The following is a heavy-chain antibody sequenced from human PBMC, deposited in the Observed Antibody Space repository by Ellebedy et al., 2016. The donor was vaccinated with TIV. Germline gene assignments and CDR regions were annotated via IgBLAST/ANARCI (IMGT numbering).Heavy chain of an antibody. D-gene: IGHD1-26*01. CDR1: GYIFRRFG. V-gene: IGHV1-18*01. Sequence: ASVKVSCKTCGYIFRRFGVSWVRQAPGQGLEWVGWVNGDNGNTHYPQKFQGRVTMTLDTTTNTAFLEMRSLTFDDTAMYYCLRDWGASRVIADLWGQGTQVTVSS. CDR2: VNGDNGNT. J-gene: IGHJ5*02. CDR3: LRDWGASRVIADL.